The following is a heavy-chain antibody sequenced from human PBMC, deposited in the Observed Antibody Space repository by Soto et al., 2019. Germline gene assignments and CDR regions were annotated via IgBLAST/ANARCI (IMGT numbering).Heavy chain of an antibody. J-gene: IGHJ5*02. CDR1: GFTFSSYA. CDR2: LSGSGGTT. CDR3: ASSAFDL. D-gene: IGHD3-10*01. Sequence: PGGSLRLSCAASGFTFSSYAMSWVRQTPGKGLEWVSTLSGSGGTTYYADSVKGRFTISRDNARNTLYLQMNSLRAEDTAVYYCASSAFDLWGQGNLVTVSS. V-gene: IGHV3-23*01.